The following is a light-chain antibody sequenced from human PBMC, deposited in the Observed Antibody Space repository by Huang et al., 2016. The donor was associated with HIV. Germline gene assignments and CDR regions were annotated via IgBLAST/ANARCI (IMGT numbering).Light chain of an antibody. CDR1: QSIDTY. Sequence: DIQMIQSPSSLSASVGDRVTITCRASQSIDTYLNWYQHKPGKAPKLLIYAASSLQSGVPSSFSGSGSGTDFTLTISNLQPEDFATYYCQQHYITPPFTFGQGTKLEIK. V-gene: IGKV1-39*01. J-gene: IGKJ2*01. CDR3: QQHYITPPFT. CDR2: AAS.